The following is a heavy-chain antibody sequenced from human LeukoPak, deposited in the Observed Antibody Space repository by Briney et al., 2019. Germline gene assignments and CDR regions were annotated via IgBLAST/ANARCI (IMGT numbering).Heavy chain of an antibody. Sequence: GGSLRLSCAASGFNFEDYTMHWVRQTPGKGLEWVSLINWDGGSTYYADSVKGRFAISRDNNKNSLYLQMTSLRTEDTALYYCTKGSNTWPSLFDYWGQGALVTVSS. CDR1: GFNFEDYT. CDR3: TKGSNTWPSLFDY. D-gene: IGHD2-2*02. J-gene: IGHJ4*02. V-gene: IGHV3-43*01. CDR2: INWDGGST.